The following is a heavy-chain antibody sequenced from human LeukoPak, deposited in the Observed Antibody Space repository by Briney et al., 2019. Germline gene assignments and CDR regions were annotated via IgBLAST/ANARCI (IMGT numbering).Heavy chain of an antibody. V-gene: IGHV1-8*01. D-gene: IGHD4-11*01. Sequence: ASVRVSCKASGYTFTSYDINWVRQATGQGLEWMGWMNPNSGNTGYAQKFQGRVTMTRNTSISTAYMELSSMRSEDTAVYYCARESLSTTTEYYYGMDVWGQGTTVTVSS. CDR2: MNPNSGNT. CDR1: GYTFTSYD. CDR3: ARESLSTTTEYYYGMDV. J-gene: IGHJ6*02.